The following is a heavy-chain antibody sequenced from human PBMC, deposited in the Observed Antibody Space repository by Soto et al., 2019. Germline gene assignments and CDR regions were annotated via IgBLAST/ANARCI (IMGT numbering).Heavy chain of an antibody. D-gene: IGHD5-12*01. CDR3: AKKGALRPSNHFYEVDV. CDR2: ISGSGATT. CDR1: GFTFSSCA. J-gene: IGHJ6*02. V-gene: IGHV3-23*01. Sequence: EVQLLESGGGLVQRGGSLRLSCAASGFTFSSCAMGWVRQAPGKGLEWVSSISGSGATTYYADSVKGRFTISRDNSRDTLNVEINNVGGDDTAVYYCAKKGALRPSNHFYEVDVWGQGTTVTVSS.